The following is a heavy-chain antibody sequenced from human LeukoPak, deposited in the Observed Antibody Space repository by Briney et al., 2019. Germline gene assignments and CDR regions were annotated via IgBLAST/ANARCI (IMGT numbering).Heavy chain of an antibody. V-gene: IGHV4-4*07. D-gene: IGHD3-22*01. Sequence: PSETLSLTCTVSGGSISSYYWSWIRQPAGKGLEWIGRIYTSGSTNYNPSLKSRVTMSVDTSKNQFSLKLSSVTAADTAVYYCARDLTYYYDSSGYYYYYYGMDVWGRGTTVTVSS. J-gene: IGHJ6*02. CDR1: GGSISSYY. CDR3: ARDLTYYYDSSGYYYYYYGMDV. CDR2: IYTSGST.